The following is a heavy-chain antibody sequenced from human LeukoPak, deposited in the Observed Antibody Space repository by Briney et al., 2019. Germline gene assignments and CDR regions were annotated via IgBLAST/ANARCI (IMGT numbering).Heavy chain of an antibody. V-gene: IGHV3-7*05. CDR3: ARHHNPRHTYYYDSSGYPYFDY. CDR1: GFAFSSYW. J-gene: IGHJ4*02. CDR2: VDLDGGGK. Sequence: GGSLRLSCVASGFAFSSYWMAWVRQAPGRGLAWVASVDLDGGGKYSVDSVKGRFTISRDNAKNSLYLQMDSLRAEDSAVYYCARHHNPRHTYYYDSSGYPYFDYWGQGTLVTVSS. D-gene: IGHD3-22*01.